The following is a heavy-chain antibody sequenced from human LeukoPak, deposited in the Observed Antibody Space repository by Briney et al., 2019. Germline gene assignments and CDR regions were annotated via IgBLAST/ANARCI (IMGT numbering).Heavy chain of an antibody. CDR2: IGPHSIYT. CDR3: ARRRTLGVSGGCCWFDP. J-gene: IGHJ5*02. Sequence: ASVKVSCKSSGFTFSDHYIHWMREAPGQGLEWMGYIGPHSIYTSFPQEFQGRVTMTRDTSMSTAYMELTRLTSDDTAVYYCARRRTLGVSGGCCWFDPWGQGTLVTVSS. CDR1: GFTFSDHY. V-gene: IGHV1-2*02. D-gene: IGHD3-16*01.